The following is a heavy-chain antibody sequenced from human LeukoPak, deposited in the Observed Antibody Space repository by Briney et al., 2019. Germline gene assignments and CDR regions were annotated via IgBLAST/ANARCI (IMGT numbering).Heavy chain of an antibody. V-gene: IGHV1-69*04. D-gene: IGHD6-19*01. Sequence: SVKVSCKASGGTFSSYAISWVRQAPGQGLEWMGRIIPILGIANYAQKFQGRVTITADKSTSTAYMELSSLRSEDTAVYYCARDQWPGAVFDYWGQGTLVTVSS. J-gene: IGHJ4*02. CDR3: ARDQWPGAVFDY. CDR1: GGTFSSYA. CDR2: IIPILGIA.